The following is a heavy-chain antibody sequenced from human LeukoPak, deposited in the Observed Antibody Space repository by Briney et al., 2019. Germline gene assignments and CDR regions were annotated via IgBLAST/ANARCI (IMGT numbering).Heavy chain of an antibody. Sequence: PGGSLRLSCAASGFTFSSYSMNWVRQAPGKGLEWVSYIDSSSSPTYYADSVRGRFTISRDNAKNSLYLQMNSLRDEDTAVYFCARRASRSGGWHFFDYWGQGTLVTVSS. CDR2: IDSSSSPT. D-gene: IGHD6-19*01. J-gene: IGHJ4*02. CDR1: GFTFSSYS. V-gene: IGHV3-48*02. CDR3: ARRASRSGGWHFFDY.